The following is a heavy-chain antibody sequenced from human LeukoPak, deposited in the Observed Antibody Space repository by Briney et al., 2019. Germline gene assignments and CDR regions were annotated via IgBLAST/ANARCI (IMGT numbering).Heavy chain of an antibody. V-gene: IGHV3-7*01. D-gene: IGHD6-13*01. CDR3: ASHRDSSSWYGVFDY. CDR2: IKQDGSEK. CDR1: GFTFSSYW. Sequence: GGSLRLSCAASGFTFSSYWMSWVRQAPGKGLEWVANIKQDGSEKYYVDSVKGRFTISRDNAKNSLYLQMNSLRAEDTAVYYCASHRDSSSWYGVFDYWGQGTQVTVSS. J-gene: IGHJ4*02.